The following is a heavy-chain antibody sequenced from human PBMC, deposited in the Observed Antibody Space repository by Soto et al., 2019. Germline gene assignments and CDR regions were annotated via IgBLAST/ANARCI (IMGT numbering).Heavy chain of an antibody. Sequence: PGGSLRLSCAASGFTFSTYTMHWVRQAPGKGLEWVSSISSASSYVYDASSVKGRFIISRDNAKNALYLQMNSLRADDTAVYYCARTVAATGAPGYWGQGTLVTVSS. V-gene: IGHV3-21*01. CDR1: GFTFSTYT. D-gene: IGHD6-19*01. J-gene: IGHJ4*02. CDR2: ISSASSYV. CDR3: ARTVAATGAPGY.